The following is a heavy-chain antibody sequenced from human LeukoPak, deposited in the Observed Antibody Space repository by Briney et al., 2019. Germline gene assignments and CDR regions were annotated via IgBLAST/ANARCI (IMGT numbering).Heavy chain of an antibody. CDR1: GFTFSSYN. D-gene: IGHD2/OR15-2a*01. J-gene: IGHJ4*02. CDR3: ARGSSIFDY. V-gene: IGHV3-21*01. Sequence: PGGSLRLSCAASGFTFSSYNMNWVRQAPGKGLEWVSSISSSSNYIYYPDSMKGRFTISRDNAKNSLYLQMNSLRAEDTAVYYCARGSSIFDYWGQGTLVTVSP. CDR2: ISSSSNYI.